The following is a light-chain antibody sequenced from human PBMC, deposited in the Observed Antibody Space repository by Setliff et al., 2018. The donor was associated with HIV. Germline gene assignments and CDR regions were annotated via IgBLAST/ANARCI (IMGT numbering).Light chain of an antibody. V-gene: IGLV1-51*02. CDR2: ENT. CDR1: SSNIGNDY. Sequence: VLTQPPSVSAAPGQKVSISCSGSSSNIGNDYVSRYQQIPGTAPKLLIFENTQRPSGIPDRFSASKSDTSATLVITGLQTGDEADYYCGTWNDNLHVFGTGTKVTVL. J-gene: IGLJ1*01. CDR3: GTWNDNLHV.